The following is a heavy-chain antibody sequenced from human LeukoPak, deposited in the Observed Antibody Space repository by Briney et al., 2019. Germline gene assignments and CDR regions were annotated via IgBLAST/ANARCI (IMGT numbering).Heavy chain of an antibody. CDR1: GFTFSSYE. J-gene: IGHJ6*03. V-gene: IGHV3-48*03. D-gene: IGHD5-18*01. CDR3: ARWIRPRYYYYYMDV. Sequence: GGSLRLSCAASGFTFSSYEMNWVRQAPGKGLEWVSYISSSGSTIYYVDSVKGRFTISRDNAKNSLYLQMNSLRAEDTAVHYCARWIRPRYYYYYMDVWGKGTTVTVSS. CDR2: ISSSGSTI.